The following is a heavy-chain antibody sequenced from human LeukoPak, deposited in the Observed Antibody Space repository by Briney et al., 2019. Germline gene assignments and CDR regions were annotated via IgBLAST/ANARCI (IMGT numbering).Heavy chain of an antibody. CDR2: IYHSGST. Sequence: SETLSLTCTVSGGSISSGGYYWSWIRQPPGKGLEWIGYIYHSGSTYYNPSLKSRVTISVDRSKNQFSLKLSSVTAADTAVYYCARDRETYYDFWSGYYIHWGQGTLVTVSS. J-gene: IGHJ4*02. CDR3: ARDRETYYDFWSGYYIH. V-gene: IGHV4-30-2*01. CDR1: GGSISSGGYY. D-gene: IGHD3-3*01.